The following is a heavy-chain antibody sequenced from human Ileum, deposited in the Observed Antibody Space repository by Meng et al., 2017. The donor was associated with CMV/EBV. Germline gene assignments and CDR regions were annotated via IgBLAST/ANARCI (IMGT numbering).Heavy chain of an antibody. CDR3: AREGGGCYFDS. J-gene: IGHJ4*02. Sequence: QVELEESGPGLVKPSQTLSLTCPVSGDSISTVSYYWSWIRQPPGKGPEWIGYIYYSGSTHYNPSLKSPVTISLDKSKNQFSLRLRSVTAADTAVYFCAREGGGCYFDSWGQGTLVTVSS. D-gene: IGHD6-19*01. V-gene: IGHV4-30-4*01. CDR1: GDSISTVSYY. CDR2: IYYSGST.